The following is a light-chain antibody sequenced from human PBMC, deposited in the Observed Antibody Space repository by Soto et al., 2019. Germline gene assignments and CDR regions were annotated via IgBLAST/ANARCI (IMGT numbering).Light chain of an antibody. V-gene: IGKV3-15*01. CDR1: QSVSSN. J-gene: IGKJ5*01. CDR2: GAS. Sequence: DIVMTQSPATLSVAPGERASLSCRASQSVSSNLAWYQQKPGQAPRLLIYGASTRATGIPARFSGSGSGTEFTLTISSLQSEDFAVYYCQQYNNWPPITFGQGTRLEIK. CDR3: QQYNNWPPIT.